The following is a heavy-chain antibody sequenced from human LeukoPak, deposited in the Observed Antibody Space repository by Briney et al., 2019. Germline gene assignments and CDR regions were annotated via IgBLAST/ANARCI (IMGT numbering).Heavy chain of an antibody. D-gene: IGHD7-27*01. CDR3: ARQSPTPGASKPPRALFDY. CDR1: GGSISSYY. J-gene: IGHJ4*02. V-gene: IGHV4-59*08. CDR2: IYYSGST. Sequence: SETLSLTCTVSGGSISSYYWSWIRQPPGKGLEWIGYIYYSGSTNYNPSLKSRVTISVDTSKNQFSLKLSSVTAADTAVYYCARQSPTPGASKPPRALFDYWGQGTLVTVSS.